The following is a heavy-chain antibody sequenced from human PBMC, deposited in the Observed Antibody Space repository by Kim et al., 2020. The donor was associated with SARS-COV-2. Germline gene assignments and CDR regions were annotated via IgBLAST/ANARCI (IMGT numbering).Heavy chain of an antibody. D-gene: IGHD3-22*01. V-gene: IGHV1-69*13. J-gene: IGHJ3*02. CDR1: GGTFSSYA. CDR3: ARRNYYDSSGYYYHAFDI. Sequence: SVKVSCKASGGTFSSYAISWVRQAPGQGLEWMGGIFPIFGTANYAQKFQGRVTITADESTSTAYMELSSLRSEDTAVYYCARRNYYDSSGYYYHAFDIWGQGTMVTVSS. CDR2: IFPIFGTA.